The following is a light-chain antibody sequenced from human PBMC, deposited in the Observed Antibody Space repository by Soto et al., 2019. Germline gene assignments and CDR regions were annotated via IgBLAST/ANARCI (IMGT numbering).Light chain of an antibody. J-gene: IGKJ1*01. CDR3: QQYNNWPLT. V-gene: IGKV3-15*01. Sequence: EIVMTQSPAPLSVSPGARATLPGRASQSVSSNLAWYQQKPGQAPRLLIYGASTRATGIPARFSGSGSGTEFTLTISSLQSEDFAVYYCQQYNNWPLTFGQGTKVDIK. CDR2: GAS. CDR1: QSVSSN.